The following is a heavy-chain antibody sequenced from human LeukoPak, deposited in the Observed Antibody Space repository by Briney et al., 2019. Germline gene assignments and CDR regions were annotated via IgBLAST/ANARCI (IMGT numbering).Heavy chain of an antibody. CDR3: ARDLIGSGLTTFDY. D-gene: IGHD3-3*01. Sequence: SETLSLTCAVYGGSLSGYYWSWIRQPPGKGLEWIGEINHSGSTNYNPSLKSRVTISVDTSKNQFSLKLSSVTAADTAVYYCARDLIGSGLTTFDYWGQGTLVTVSS. CDR2: INHSGST. V-gene: IGHV4-34*01. J-gene: IGHJ4*02. CDR1: GGSLSGYY.